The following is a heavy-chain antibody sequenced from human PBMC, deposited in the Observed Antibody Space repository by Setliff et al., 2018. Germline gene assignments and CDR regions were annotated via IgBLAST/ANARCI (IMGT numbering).Heavy chain of an antibody. J-gene: IGHJ4*02. CDR1: GYTFTSYD. V-gene: IGHV1-8*03. CDR3: ARGGQLLYPWDY. CDR2: MNPNNGNP. D-gene: IGHD2-2*02. Sequence: ASVKVSCKASGYTFTSYDINWVRQATGQGLEWMGWMNPNNGNPKYSQKFQGRVTITRNTSASTVYMELSSLRSEDTAVYYCARGGQLLYPWDYWGQGTLVTVSS.